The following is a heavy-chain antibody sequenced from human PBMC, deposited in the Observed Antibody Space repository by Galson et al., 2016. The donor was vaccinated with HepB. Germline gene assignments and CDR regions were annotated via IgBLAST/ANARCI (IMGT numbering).Heavy chain of an antibody. Sequence: FINYYIHWVRQAPGQGLEWMGIINPLSGGTDYAQRFQGRVTMTRDTSTSTVSMELSSLRSEDTAVYYCARAIMTPSDNWFDPWGQGSLVTVSS. CDR2: INPLSGGT. J-gene: IGHJ5*02. D-gene: IGHD2-8*01. CDR3: ARAIMTPSDNWFDP. V-gene: IGHV1-46*01. CDR1: FINYY.